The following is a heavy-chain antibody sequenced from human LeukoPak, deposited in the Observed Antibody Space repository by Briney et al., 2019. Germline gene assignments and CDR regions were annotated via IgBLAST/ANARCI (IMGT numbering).Heavy chain of an antibody. J-gene: IGHJ4*02. V-gene: IGHV3-74*01. CDR1: GFTFSSYW. CDR3: ASALTTVTPHFHC. CDR2: IDTDGSSA. D-gene: IGHD4-17*01. Sequence: GGSLRLSCAASGFTFSSYWMHWVRQPPGKGLVWVSRIDTDGSSATYADSVKGRFTISRDNAKNMVYLQMNSLRVEDTGVYYCASALTTVTPHFHCWGQGTLVTVSS.